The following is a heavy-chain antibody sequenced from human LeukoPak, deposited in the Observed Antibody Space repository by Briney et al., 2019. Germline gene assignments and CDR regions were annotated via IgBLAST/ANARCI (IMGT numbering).Heavy chain of an antibody. D-gene: IGHD7-27*01. CDR1: GFNFGTYA. CDR3: AWDGEPRYWGSGYYYGMDV. CDR2: ISGSAGST. Sequence: PGGSLRLSCAASGFNFGTYAMNWVRQAPGKGLEWVSSISGSAGSTYYADSVKGRFTISRDNSKNTLSLQMNSLRADDTAVYYCAWDGEPRYWGSGYYYGMDVWGQGATSPSP. V-gene: IGHV3-23*01. J-gene: IGHJ6*02.